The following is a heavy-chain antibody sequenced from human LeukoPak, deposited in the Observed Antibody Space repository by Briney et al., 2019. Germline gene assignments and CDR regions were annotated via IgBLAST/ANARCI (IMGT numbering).Heavy chain of an antibody. Sequence: PGGTLRLSCAASGFTFSSYGMSWVRQAPGKGLEWVSAISGSGGSTYYADSVKGRFTISRDNSKNTLYLQMNSLRAEDTAVYYCAKDTHDSSGYYFLTGNLQHWGQGTLVTVSS. J-gene: IGHJ1*01. CDR3: AKDTHDSSGYYFLTGNLQH. CDR2: ISGSGGST. D-gene: IGHD3-22*01. V-gene: IGHV3-23*01. CDR1: GFTFSSYG.